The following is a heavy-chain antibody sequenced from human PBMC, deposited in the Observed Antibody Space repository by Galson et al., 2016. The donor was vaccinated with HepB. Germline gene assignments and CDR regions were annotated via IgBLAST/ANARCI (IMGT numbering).Heavy chain of an antibody. Sequence: SLRLSCAASGFTVNTGYMSWVRQAPGRGLEWVSTIYDIGNTYYIDSVEGRCTIPRDDSENTLYLHMNSLRDEDTAVYYCASGFCSGGTCYSVYFDHWGQGSLVTVSS. D-gene: IGHD2-15*01. CDR1: GFTVNTGY. V-gene: IGHV3-66*01. CDR2: IYDIGNT. J-gene: IGHJ4*02. CDR3: ASGFCSGGTCYSVYFDH.